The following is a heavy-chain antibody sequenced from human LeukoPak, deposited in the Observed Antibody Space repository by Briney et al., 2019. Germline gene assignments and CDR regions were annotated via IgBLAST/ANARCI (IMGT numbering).Heavy chain of an antibody. CDR1: GYSISSTNY. D-gene: IGHD4-17*01. V-gene: IGHV4-28*05. CDR3: ARKATTGPTKAAFDI. J-gene: IGHJ3*02. CDR2: IYYSGGI. Sequence: SDTLSLTCAVSGYSISSTNYWAWIRQPPGKGLEWIGHIYYSGGIYYNPSLKSRVTMSVDTSKNQFSLKLSSVTAVDTAVYYCARKATTGPTKAAFDIWGQGTMVTVSS.